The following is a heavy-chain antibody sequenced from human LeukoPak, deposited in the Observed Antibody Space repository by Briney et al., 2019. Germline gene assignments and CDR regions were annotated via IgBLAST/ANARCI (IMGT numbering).Heavy chain of an antibody. V-gene: IGHV4-4*09. CDR2: IYTSGST. J-gene: IGHJ4*02. CDR1: GGSISSYY. CDR3: ARQVPTTYSMVPIFDY. Sequence: SETLSLTCTVSGGSISSYYWSWIRQPPGKGLEWIGYIYTSGSTNYNPSLKSRVTISVDTSKNQFSLKLSSVTAADPAVYYCARQVPTTYSMVPIFDYWGQGTLVTVSS. D-gene: IGHD2/OR15-2a*01.